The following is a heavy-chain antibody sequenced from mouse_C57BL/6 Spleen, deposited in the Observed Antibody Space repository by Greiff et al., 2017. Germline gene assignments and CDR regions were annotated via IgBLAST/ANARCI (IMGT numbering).Heavy chain of an antibody. CDR2: IYPGSGNT. CDR3: GREGGGFAY. CDR1: GYTFTDYY. Sequence: QVQLQQSGAELVRPGASVKLSCKASGYTFTDYYINWVKQRPGQGLEWIARIYPGSGNTYYNEKFKGKATLTAEKSSSTAYMQLSSLASEDSAVYVCGREGGGFAYWGQGTLVTVSA. J-gene: IGHJ3*01. V-gene: IGHV1-76*01.